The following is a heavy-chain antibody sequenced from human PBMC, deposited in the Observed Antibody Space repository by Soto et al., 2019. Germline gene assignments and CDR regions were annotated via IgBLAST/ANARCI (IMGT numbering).Heavy chain of an antibody. Sequence: SVKVSCKASGGTFSSYAISWVRQAPGQGLEWMGGIIPIFGTANYAQKFQGRVTITADESTSTAYMELSSLRSEDTAVYYCASGYDDSSGYYSDYYYYGMDVWGQGTTVTVSS. CDR1: GGTFSSYA. J-gene: IGHJ6*02. CDR2: IIPIFGTA. D-gene: IGHD3-22*01. CDR3: ASGYDDSSGYYSDYYYYGMDV. V-gene: IGHV1-69*13.